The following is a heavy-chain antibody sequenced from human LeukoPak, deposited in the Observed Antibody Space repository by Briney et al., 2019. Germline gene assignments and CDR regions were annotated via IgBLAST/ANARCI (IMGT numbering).Heavy chain of an antibody. CDR2: IYSGGST. CDR3: AGGGQQWLVRIEFSFDY. J-gene: IGHJ4*02. D-gene: IGHD6-19*01. V-gene: IGHV3-53*01. Sequence: PGGSLRLSCAASGFTVSSNYMSWVRQAPGKGLEWVSVIYSGGSTYYADSVKGRFTISRDNSKNTLYLQMNSLRAEDTAVYYCAGGGQQWLVRIEFSFDYWGQGTLVTVSS. CDR1: GFTVSSNY.